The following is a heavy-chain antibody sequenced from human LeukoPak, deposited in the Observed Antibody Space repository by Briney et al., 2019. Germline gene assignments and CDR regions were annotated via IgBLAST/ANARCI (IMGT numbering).Heavy chain of an antibody. V-gene: IGHV3-11*01. CDR1: GFTFSDYY. Sequence: GGSLRPSCAASGFTFSDYYMSRIRQAPGKGLEWVSYISSSGSTLYYADSVKGRITISRDNAKNSLYLQMNSLRAEDTAVYYCARRRYNWNAIDYWGQGTLVTVSS. J-gene: IGHJ4*02. CDR3: ARRRYNWNAIDY. D-gene: IGHD1-20*01. CDR2: ISSSGSTL.